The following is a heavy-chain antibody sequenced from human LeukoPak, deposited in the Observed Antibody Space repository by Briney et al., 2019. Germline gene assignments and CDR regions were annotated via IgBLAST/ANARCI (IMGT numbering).Heavy chain of an antibody. CDR2: ISSSGSTI. CDR3: AELGITMIGGV. Sequence: PGGSLRLSCAASGFTFSSYEMNWVRQAPGKGPEWVSYISSSGSTIYYEDSVKGRFTISRDNAKNSLYLQMNSLRAEDTAVYYCAELGITMIGGVWGKGTTVTISS. V-gene: IGHV3-48*03. D-gene: IGHD3-10*02. J-gene: IGHJ6*04. CDR1: GFTFSSYE.